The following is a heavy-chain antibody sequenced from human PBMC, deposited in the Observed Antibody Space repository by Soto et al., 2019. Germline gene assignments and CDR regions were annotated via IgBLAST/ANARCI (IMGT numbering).Heavy chain of an antibody. CDR2: INPSGGST. V-gene: IGHV1-46*03. CDR3: ARDLPRGVIKRSGPFDI. J-gene: IGHJ3*02. D-gene: IGHD3-10*01. Sequence: ASVKVSCKASGYTFTSYYMHWVRQAPGQGFEWMGIINPSGGSTSYAQKFQGRVTMTRDTSTSTVYMELSSLRSEDTAVYYCARDLPRGVIKRSGPFDIWGQGTMVTVSS. CDR1: GYTFTSYY.